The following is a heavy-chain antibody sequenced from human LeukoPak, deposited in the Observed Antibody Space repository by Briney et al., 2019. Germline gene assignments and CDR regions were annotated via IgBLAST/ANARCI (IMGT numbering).Heavy chain of an antibody. D-gene: IGHD3-16*01. CDR3: ARAFRGIDY. V-gene: IGHV4-59*08. CDR2: IYYSGST. Sequence: PSETLSLTCTVSGGSISSYYWSWIRQPPGKGLEWIGYIYYSGSTNYNPSLKSRVTISVDTSKNQFSLKLNSVTAADTAVYFCARAFRGIDYWGQGTLVTVSS. J-gene: IGHJ4*02. CDR1: GGSISSYY.